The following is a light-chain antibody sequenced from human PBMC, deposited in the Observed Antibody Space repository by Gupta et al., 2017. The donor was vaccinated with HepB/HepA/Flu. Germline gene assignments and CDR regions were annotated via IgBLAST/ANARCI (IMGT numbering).Light chain of an antibody. J-gene: IGLJ1*01. CDR1: RSTVGANH. CDR3: ATWDDSRSGLYV. CDR2: KTN. V-gene: IGLV1-47*01. Sequence: QSVLTQPPSASGTPGQGISVSCSGSRSTVGANHVSWYQQLPGTAPKLLIHKTNQRPSGVPDRFSGSKSGTSASLAISGLRSEDEADYYCATWDDSRSGLYVFGTRTKVTVV.